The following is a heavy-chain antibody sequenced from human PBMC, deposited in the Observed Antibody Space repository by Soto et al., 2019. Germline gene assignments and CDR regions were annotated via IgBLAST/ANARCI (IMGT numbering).Heavy chain of an antibody. CDR2: ISGGGDST. D-gene: IGHD1-26*01. V-gene: IGHV3-23*01. CDR3: AKDSAYSGSYYSH. Sequence: PGGSLRLSCAASAFTFRTYAMSWVRQAPGKGLEWVSGISGGGDSTYYADSVKGRFTISRDNSKNTLYLQMNSLRAEDTAMYYCAKDSAYSGSYYSHWGQGTLVTVSS. CDR1: AFTFRTYA. J-gene: IGHJ4*02.